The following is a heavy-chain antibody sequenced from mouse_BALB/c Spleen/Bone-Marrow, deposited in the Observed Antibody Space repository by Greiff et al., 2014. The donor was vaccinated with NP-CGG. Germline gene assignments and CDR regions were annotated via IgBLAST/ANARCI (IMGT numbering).Heavy chain of an antibody. D-gene: IGHD2-10*01. CDR1: GYTFSSYW. J-gene: IGHJ4*01. CDR3: ARAYYVNYDAMDY. CDR2: ILPGSGST. V-gene: IGHV1-9*01. Sequence: QVHVKQSGAELMKPGASMKISCEATGYTFSSYWIEWVKQRPGHGLEWIGEILPGSGSTNYNERFKGKATFTADTSSNTAYMQLSSLTSEDSAVYYCARAYYVNYDAMDYWGQGTSVTVSS.